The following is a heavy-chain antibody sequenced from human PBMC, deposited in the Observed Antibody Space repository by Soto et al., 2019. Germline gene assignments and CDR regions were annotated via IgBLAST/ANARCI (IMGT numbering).Heavy chain of an antibody. CDR1: GFTFSDYW. J-gene: IGHJ4*02. CDR3: VRSSGWTGDY. V-gene: IGHV3-7*04. D-gene: IGHD3-10*01. Sequence: EVQLVESGGGLVQPGGSLRLSCVASGFTFSDYWMNWVRQVPGKGLEWVANIEQDGREVNYVDSVKGRFTISGDKAKNSLHLEMNNLSAEDTAMYYCVRSSGWTGDYWGQGILVTVSS. CDR2: IEQDGREV.